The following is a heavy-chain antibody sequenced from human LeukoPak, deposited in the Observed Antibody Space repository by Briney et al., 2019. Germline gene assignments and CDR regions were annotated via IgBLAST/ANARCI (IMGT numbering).Heavy chain of an antibody. CDR3: ARGDFSDYGDYVDAFDI. J-gene: IGHJ3*02. D-gene: IGHD4-17*01. CDR2: IKQDGSAK. CDR1: GFTFYNYW. V-gene: IGHV3-7*01. Sequence: GGSLRLSCAASGFTFYNYWMSWVRQVPGKGLQWVANIKQDGSAKFYVDSVKGRFTISRDNTKNSLYLRMNSLRVEDTAVYYCARGDFSDYGDYVDAFDIWGQGTMVTVSS.